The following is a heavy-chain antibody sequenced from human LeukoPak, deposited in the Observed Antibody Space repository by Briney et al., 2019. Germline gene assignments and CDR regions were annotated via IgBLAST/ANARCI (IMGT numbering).Heavy chain of an antibody. V-gene: IGHV3-23*01. J-gene: IGHJ4*02. CDR2: ISGRDGST. D-gene: IGHD2-21*02. CDR3: AKGCGGTCYSDFDC. CDR1: GFTFSSYA. Sequence: GGSLRLSCAASGFTFSSYAMSWVRQAPGKGLEWVSTISGRDGSTYYADSVKGRFTISRDNSKSTLFLQMTALRVEDTAVYYCAKGCGGTCYSDFDCWGQGTLVTVSS.